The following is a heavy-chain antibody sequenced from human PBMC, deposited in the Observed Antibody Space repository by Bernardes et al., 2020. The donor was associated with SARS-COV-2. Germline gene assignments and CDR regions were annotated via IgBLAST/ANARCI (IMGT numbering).Heavy chain of an antibody. D-gene: IGHD1-26*01. V-gene: IGHV3-7*04. Sequence: GGSLRLSCAASGFTFSDYCMTWVRQAPGKGLEWVANIKEDGSKRNYVDSVKGRFTISRDNAKGSLYLHMNSLRAEDAALYYCARVGFVDEGIDYWGQGSLVTVSS. J-gene: IGHJ4*02. CDR2: IKEDGSKR. CDR1: GFTFSDYC. CDR3: ARVGFVDEGIDY.